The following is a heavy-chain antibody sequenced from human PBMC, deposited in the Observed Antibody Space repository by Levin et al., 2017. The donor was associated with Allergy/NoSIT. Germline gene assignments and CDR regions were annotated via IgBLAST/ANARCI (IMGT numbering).Heavy chain of an antibody. CDR3: AREYEYDILTGYYGY. Sequence: LSGGSLRLSCAASGFTFSSYAMHWVRQAPGKGLEWVAVISYDGSNKYYADSVKGRFTISRDNSKNTLYLQMNSLRAEDTAVYYCAREYEYDILTGYYGYWGQGTLVTVSS. CDR2: ISYDGSNK. V-gene: IGHV3-30-3*01. D-gene: IGHD3-9*01. CDR1: GFTFSSYA. J-gene: IGHJ4*02.